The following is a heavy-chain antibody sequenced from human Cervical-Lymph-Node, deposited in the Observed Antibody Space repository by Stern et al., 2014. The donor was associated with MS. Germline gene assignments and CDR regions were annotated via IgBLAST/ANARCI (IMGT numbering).Heavy chain of an antibody. CDR3: MGVGDAMHV. J-gene: IGHJ6*02. CDR2: MSFVGGNK. V-gene: IGHV3-30*03. Sequence: VQLVESGGGVVQPGRSLTLSCAASGFSLSNSGMHWVRQAPGKGLKWVAVMSFVGGNKKYGDSMKGRFSISRDMANNTLFLQMNSLRPEDTAVYYCMGVGDAMHVWGQGTTVIVSS. CDR1: GFSLSNSG.